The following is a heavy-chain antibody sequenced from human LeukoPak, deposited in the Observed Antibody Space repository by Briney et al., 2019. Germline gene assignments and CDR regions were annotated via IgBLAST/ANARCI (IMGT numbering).Heavy chain of an antibody. CDR1: GYSISSGYY. J-gene: IGHJ4*02. V-gene: IGHV4-38-2*02. Sequence: PSETLSLTCTVSGYSISSGYYWGWIRRPPGKELEWIGSIHHSGSTNYNPSLKSRVTISLDTSKNQFSLKLSSVTAADTAVYYCARDPRITIFGVAPDYWGQGTLVTVSS. CDR3: ARDPRITIFGVAPDY. CDR2: IHHSGST. D-gene: IGHD3-3*01.